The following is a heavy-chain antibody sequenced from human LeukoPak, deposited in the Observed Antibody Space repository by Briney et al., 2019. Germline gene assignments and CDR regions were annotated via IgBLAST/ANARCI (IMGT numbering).Heavy chain of an antibody. CDR3: ARDRRYSSSWYVRLYYYYYGMDV. Sequence: ASVKVSCKASGYTFTSYGISWVRQAPGQGLEWMGWISAYNGNTNYAQKLQGRVPMTTDTSTSTAYMELRSLRSDDTAVYYCARDRRYSSSWYVRLYYYYYGMDVWGQGTTVTVSS. CDR2: ISAYNGNT. J-gene: IGHJ6*02. D-gene: IGHD6-13*01. V-gene: IGHV1-18*01. CDR1: GYTFTSYG.